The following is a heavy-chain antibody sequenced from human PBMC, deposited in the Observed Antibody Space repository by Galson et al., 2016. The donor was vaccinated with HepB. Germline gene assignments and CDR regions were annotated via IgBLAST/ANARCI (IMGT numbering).Heavy chain of an antibody. CDR3: ARDVNGGNFDW. D-gene: IGHD4-23*01. V-gene: IGHV3-7*03. Sequence: SLRLSCAASGFTFSSYAMSWVRQAPVKGLEWVGQINQDESEKYYADSVKGRFTISRDNAKNSLYLQMNFLRAEDTAVYYCARDVNGGNFDWWGQGTLVTVFS. CDR2: INQDESEK. CDR1: GFTFSSYA. J-gene: IGHJ4*02.